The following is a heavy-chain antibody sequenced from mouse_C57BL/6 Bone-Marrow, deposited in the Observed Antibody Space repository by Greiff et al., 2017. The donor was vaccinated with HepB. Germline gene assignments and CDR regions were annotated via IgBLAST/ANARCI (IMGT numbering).Heavy chain of an antibody. Sequence: VQLQQSGPELVKPGASVKMSCKASGYTFTDYNMHWVKQSHGKSLEWIGNINPNNGGTSYNQKFKGKATLTVNKSTSTAYMELRSLTSEDSAVYYCARRYYYGSSYEAMDYWGQGTSVTVSS. CDR3: ARRYYYGSSYEAMDY. D-gene: IGHD1-1*01. J-gene: IGHJ4*01. V-gene: IGHV1-22*01. CDR2: INPNNGGT. CDR1: GYTFTDYN.